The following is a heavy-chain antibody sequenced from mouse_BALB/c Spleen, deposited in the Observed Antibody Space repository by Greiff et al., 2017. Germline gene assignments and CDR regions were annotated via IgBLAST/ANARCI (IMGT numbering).Heavy chain of an antibody. CDR2: ISSGSSTI. CDR3: ARSIITTVVATSYWYFDV. J-gene: IGHJ1*01. CDR1: GFTFSSFG. D-gene: IGHD1-1*01. V-gene: IGHV5-17*02. Sequence: EVKLQESGGGLVQPGGSRKLSCAASGFTFSSFGMHWVRQAPEKGLEWVAYISSGSSTIYYADTVKGRFTISRDNPKNTLFLQMTSLRSEDTAMYYCARSIITTVVATSYWYFDVWGAGTTVTVSS.